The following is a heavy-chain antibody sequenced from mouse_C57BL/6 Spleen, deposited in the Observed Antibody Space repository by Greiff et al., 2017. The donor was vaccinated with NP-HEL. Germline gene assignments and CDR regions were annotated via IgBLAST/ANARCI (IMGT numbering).Heavy chain of an antibody. J-gene: IGHJ4*01. CDR3: ARFTTVVKAMDY. CDR1: GYTFTSYW. D-gene: IGHD1-1*01. V-gene: IGHV1-50*01. CDR2: IDPSDSYT. Sequence: VQLQQPGAELVKPGASVKLSCKASGYTFTSYWMQWVKQRPGQGLEWIGEIDPSDSYTNYNQKFKGKATLTVDTSSSTAYMQLSSLTSEDSAVYYCARFTTVVKAMDYWGQGTSVTVSS.